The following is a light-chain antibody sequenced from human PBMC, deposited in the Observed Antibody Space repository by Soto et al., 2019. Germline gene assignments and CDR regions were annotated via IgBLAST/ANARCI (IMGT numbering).Light chain of an antibody. Sequence: TVLTQSPATLSLSPGERATLSCKASQSIGNSLGWFQQKPGQAPRLLIDDAFNRATGIPARFTGSGSGSDFTLAISSLEPEDCGVYYCQQRYNWPLTFGGGTKVEIK. CDR3: QQRYNWPLT. V-gene: IGKV3-11*01. J-gene: IGKJ4*01. CDR1: QSIGNS. CDR2: DAF.